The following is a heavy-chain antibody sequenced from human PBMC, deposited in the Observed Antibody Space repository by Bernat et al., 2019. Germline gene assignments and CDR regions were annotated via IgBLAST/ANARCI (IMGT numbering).Heavy chain of an antibody. D-gene: IGHD1-7*01. Sequence: QLQLQESGPGLVKPSETLSLTCTVSGGSISSSSYYWGWIRQPPGKGLEWIGSIYYSGSTYYNPSLKSRVTISVDTSKTQFSLKLRSVTAADTAVYYCARRATGTTYYYYGMDVWGQGTTVTVSS. J-gene: IGHJ6*02. CDR2: IYYSGST. CDR3: ARRATGTTYYYYGMDV. V-gene: IGHV4-39*01. CDR1: GGSISSSSYY.